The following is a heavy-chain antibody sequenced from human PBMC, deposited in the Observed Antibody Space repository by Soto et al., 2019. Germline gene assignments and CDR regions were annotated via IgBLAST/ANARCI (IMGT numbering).Heavy chain of an antibody. CDR2: IHNNGAT. J-gene: IGHJ4*02. Sequence: QVQLQESGPGLVKTSQTLSLTCTISGGSIDSGGYYWSWIRQHPTEGLEWIGYIHNNGATYYNPSLTGRVSISADRSKTQFSLNVYSVNAADTGVYYCASLDHYDISGIMGPDYWGQGTLVTVSS. CDR1: GGSIDSGGYY. V-gene: IGHV4-31*03. D-gene: IGHD3-22*01. CDR3: ASLDHYDISGIMGPDY.